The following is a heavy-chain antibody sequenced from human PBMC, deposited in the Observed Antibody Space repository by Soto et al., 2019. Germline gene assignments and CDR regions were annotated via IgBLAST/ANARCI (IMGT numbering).Heavy chain of an antibody. CDR3: AQLRGSTWCGYFVL. CDR2: ISGSGDST. J-gene: IGHJ2*01. Sequence: EVQLLESGGGLVQPGGSLRLSCAASGFTFNNHAMNWVRQAPGKGLEWVSVISGSGDSTYYADSVKGRFTISGDNPKNTLYLQRNSLRAEDTVVYYCAQLRGSTWCGYFVLWGRGTLVTVSS. CDR1: GFTFNNHA. D-gene: IGHD6-13*01. V-gene: IGHV3-23*01.